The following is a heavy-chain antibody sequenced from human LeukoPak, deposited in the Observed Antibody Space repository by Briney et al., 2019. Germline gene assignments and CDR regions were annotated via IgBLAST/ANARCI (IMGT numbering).Heavy chain of an antibody. CDR2: ISSSSSTI. V-gene: IGHV3-48*01. Sequence: PGGSLRLSCAASGFTFSSYSMNWVRQAPGKGLEWASYISSSSSTIYYADSVKGRFTISRDNAKNSLYLQMNSLRAEDTAVYYCARGPQRYSAYYFDYWGQGTLVTVSS. J-gene: IGHJ4*02. CDR1: GFTFSSYS. D-gene: IGHD2-21*01. CDR3: ARGPQRYSAYYFDY.